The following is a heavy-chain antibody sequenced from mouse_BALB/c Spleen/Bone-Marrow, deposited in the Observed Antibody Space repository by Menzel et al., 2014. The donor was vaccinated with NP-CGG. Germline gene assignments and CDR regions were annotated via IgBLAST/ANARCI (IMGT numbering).Heavy chain of an antibody. V-gene: IGHV14-3*02. CDR2: IDPANGNT. Sequence: VQLQQSGAELVKPGASVKLSCTASGFNIKDTYMHWVKQRPEQGLEWIGRIDPANGNTKYDPKFQGKATITADTSSNTASLHLRRLRPEATAVSFFARYCCSFVWFAFWGQGTLVSVSA. J-gene: IGHJ3*01. CDR1: GFNIKDTY. CDR3: ARYCCSFVWFAF. D-gene: IGHD6-1*01.